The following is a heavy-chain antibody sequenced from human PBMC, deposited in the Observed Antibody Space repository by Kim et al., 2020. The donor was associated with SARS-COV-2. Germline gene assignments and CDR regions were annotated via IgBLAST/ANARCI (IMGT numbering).Heavy chain of an antibody. CDR3: AKDLEDIVVVPAAPADY. V-gene: IGHV3-30*18. Sequence: GGSLRLSCAASGFTFSSYGMHWVRQAPGKGLEWVAVISYDGSNKYYADSVKGRFTISRDNSKNTLYLQMNSLRAEDTAVYYCAKDLEDIVVVPAAPADYWGQGTLVTVSS. D-gene: IGHD2-2*01. CDR1: GFTFSSYG. J-gene: IGHJ4*02. CDR2: ISYDGSNK.